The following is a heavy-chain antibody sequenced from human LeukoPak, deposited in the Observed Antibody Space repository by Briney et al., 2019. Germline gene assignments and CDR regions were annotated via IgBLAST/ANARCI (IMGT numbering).Heavy chain of an antibody. V-gene: IGHV1-2*02. CDR1: GGTFSSYA. CDR3: ARGVTARGFYYYMDV. CDR2: INPNSGGT. J-gene: IGHJ6*03. Sequence: ASVKVSCKASGGTFSSYAISWVRQAPGQGLEWMGWINPNSGGTNSAQKFQGRVTMTRDSSISTAYMELSRLRSDDTAVYYCARGVTARGFYYYMDVWGKGTTVTISS. D-gene: IGHD2-21*02.